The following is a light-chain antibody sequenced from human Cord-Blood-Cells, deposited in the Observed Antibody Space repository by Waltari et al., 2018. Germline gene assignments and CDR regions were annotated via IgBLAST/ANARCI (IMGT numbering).Light chain of an antibody. CDR2: WAS. J-gene: IGKJ2*01. Sequence: DIVMTQSPDSLAVSLGERATINCKSSQSVLYSSNNKNYLAWYQQKQGQPPKLLIYWASTRESGVPDLFSGSGSGTDFTPTISSLQAEDVAVYYCQQYYSTPYTFGQGTKLEIK. CDR3: QQYYSTPYT. V-gene: IGKV4-1*01. CDR1: QSVLYSSNNKNY.